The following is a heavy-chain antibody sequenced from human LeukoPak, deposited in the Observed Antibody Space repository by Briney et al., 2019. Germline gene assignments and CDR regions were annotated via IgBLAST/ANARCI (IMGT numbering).Heavy chain of an antibody. CDR1: EFTFSGYS. CDR3: ARSLCSSTSCKPYYFDS. CDR2: ISTSGSYI. J-gene: IGHJ4*02. Sequence: TVGSLRLSCAASEFTFSGYSMNWVRQAPGEGLEWVSSISTSGSYIYYADSVKGRFTISRDNAKNSLYLQMNSLRAEDTAVYYCARSLCSSTSCKPYYFDSWGQGTLVTVSS. D-gene: IGHD2-2*01. V-gene: IGHV3-21*01.